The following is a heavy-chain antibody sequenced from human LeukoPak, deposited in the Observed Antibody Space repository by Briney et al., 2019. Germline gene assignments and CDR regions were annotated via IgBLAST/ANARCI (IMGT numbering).Heavy chain of an antibody. V-gene: IGHV1-18*01. Sequence: ASVKVSCKASGYTFTSYGISRVRQAPGQGLEWMGWISAYNGNTNYAQKLQGRVTMTTDTSTSTAYMELRSLRSDDTAVYYCARVSLGYYYDSSGYYWGFDYWGQGTLVTVSS. CDR1: GYTFTSYG. D-gene: IGHD3-22*01. J-gene: IGHJ4*02. CDR2: ISAYNGNT. CDR3: ARVSLGYYYDSSGYYWGFDY.